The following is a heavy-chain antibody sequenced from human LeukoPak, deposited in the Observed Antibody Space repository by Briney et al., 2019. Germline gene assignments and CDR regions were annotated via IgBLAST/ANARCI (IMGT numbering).Heavy chain of an antibody. Sequence: GRSLRLSCAASGFTFSSYGMHWVRQAPGKGLEWVAVIWYDGSNKYYADSVKGRFTISRDNSKNTLYLQMNSLRAEDTAVYYCARDMPVSGSYYYYYGMDVWGQGTTVTVSS. V-gene: IGHV3-33*01. CDR3: ARDMPVSGSYYYYYGMDV. CDR1: GFTFSSYG. CDR2: IWYDGSNK. J-gene: IGHJ6*02. D-gene: IGHD1-26*01.